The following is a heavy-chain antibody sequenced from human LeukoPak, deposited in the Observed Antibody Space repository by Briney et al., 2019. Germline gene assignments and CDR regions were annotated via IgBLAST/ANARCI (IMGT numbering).Heavy chain of an antibody. D-gene: IGHD3-3*01. CDR2: INHSGST. V-gene: IGHV4-34*01. Sequence: SETLSLTCAVYGGSFSGYYWSWIRQPPGKGLEWIGEINHSGSTNYNPSLKSRVTISVDTSKNQFSLKLSSVTAADTAVYYCARATEGYYDFWSGYPNWFDPWGQGTLVTVSS. J-gene: IGHJ5*02. CDR3: ARATEGYYDFWSGYPNWFDP. CDR1: GGSFSGYY.